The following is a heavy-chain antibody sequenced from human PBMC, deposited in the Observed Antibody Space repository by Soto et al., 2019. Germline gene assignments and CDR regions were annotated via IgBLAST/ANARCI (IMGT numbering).Heavy chain of an antibody. J-gene: IGHJ4*02. CDR3: ARENSGYAFIDY. CDR2: IYYSGST. D-gene: IGHD5-12*01. Sequence: QVQLQESGPGLVKPSQTLSLTCTVSGGSISSGGYYWSWIRQHPRKGLEWIGYIYYSGSTYYNPSLKSRVTISVDTSKNQFSLKLSSVTAADTAVYYCARENSGYAFIDYWGQGTLVTVSS. V-gene: IGHV4-31*03. CDR1: GGSISSGGYY.